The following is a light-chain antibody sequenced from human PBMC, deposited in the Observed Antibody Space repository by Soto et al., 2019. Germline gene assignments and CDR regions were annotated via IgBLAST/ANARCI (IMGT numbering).Light chain of an antibody. CDR1: SSDVGGYNY. Sequence: QSALTQPASVSGSPGQSITISCTGTSSDVGGYNYVSWYQQHPGKAPKLIIYEVSNRPSGVSNRFSGSKSGNTASLTISGLQDEDEADYYCNSYTSKSTGVFGPGTKVTVL. V-gene: IGLV2-14*01. CDR3: NSYTSKSTGV. J-gene: IGLJ1*01. CDR2: EVS.